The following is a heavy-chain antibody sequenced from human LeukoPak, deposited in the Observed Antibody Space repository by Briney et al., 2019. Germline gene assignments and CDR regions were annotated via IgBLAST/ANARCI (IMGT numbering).Heavy chain of an antibody. V-gene: IGHV3-23*01. CDR2: ISGSGGST. CDR3: AKDQYGGILTGSALFDLELQNDY. D-gene: IGHD3-9*01. Sequence: GGSLRLSCAASGFTFSSYAMSWVRQAPGKGLEWVSAISGSGGSTYYADSVKGRFTISRDNSKNTLYLQMNSLRAEDTAVYYCAKDQYGGILTGSALFDLELQNDYWGQGTLVTVSS. CDR1: GFTFSSYA. J-gene: IGHJ4*02.